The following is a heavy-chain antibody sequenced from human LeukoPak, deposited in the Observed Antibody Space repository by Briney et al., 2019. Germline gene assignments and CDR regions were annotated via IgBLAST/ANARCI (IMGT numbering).Heavy chain of an antibody. J-gene: IGHJ4*02. D-gene: IGHD6-13*01. V-gene: IGHV4-34*01. CDR1: GGSFSGYY. CDR2: INHSGST. CDR3: ATFTTGIAAAGAYDY. Sequence: SETLSLTCAVYGGSFSGYYWSWIRQPPGKGLEWIGEINHSGSTNYNPSLKSRVTISVDTSKNQFSLKLSSVTAADTAVYYCATFTTGIAAAGAYDYWGQGTLVTVSS.